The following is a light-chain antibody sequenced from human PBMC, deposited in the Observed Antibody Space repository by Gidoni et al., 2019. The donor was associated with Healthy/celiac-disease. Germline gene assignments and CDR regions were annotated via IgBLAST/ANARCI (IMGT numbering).Light chain of an antibody. CDR1: QGISKS. CDR3: QHQGF. V-gene: IGKV1-NL1*01. J-gene: IGKJ4*01. Sequence: DIQMTQSPSSLSASVGDRVTTTCRASQGISKSLAWYQQKPGKAPKLLLYAASRLESGVPSRFSGSGSGTDYTLTISSLHPEDFATYYCQHQGFFGGGTKVEIK. CDR2: AAS.